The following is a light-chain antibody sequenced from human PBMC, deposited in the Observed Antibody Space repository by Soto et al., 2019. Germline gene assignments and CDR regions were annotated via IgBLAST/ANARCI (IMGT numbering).Light chain of an antibody. CDR1: QSVSSTY. V-gene: IGKV3-15*01. CDR3: QQYNNWPWT. Sequence: IVMTQSPATLSVSPGEGDTLSYRASQSVSSTYLAWYQHKPGQAPRLLIYGASTRDTGIPARFSGSGSGTEFTLTISSLQSEDFAVYYCQQYNNWPWTFGQGTKVDIK. J-gene: IGKJ1*01. CDR2: GAS.